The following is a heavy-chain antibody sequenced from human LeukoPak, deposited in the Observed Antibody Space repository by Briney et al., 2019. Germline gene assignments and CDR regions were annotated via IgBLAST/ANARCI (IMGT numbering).Heavy chain of an antibody. D-gene: IGHD6-13*01. Sequence: SETLSLTCTVSGGSISSSSYYWGWMRQPPGKGLEWIGSIYYSGSTYYNPSLKSRVTISVDTSKNQFSLKLSSVTAADTAVYYCARIAAAGTVNYWGQGTLVTVSS. CDR1: GGSISSSSYY. CDR2: IYYSGST. CDR3: ARIAAAGTVNY. J-gene: IGHJ4*02. V-gene: IGHV4-39*01.